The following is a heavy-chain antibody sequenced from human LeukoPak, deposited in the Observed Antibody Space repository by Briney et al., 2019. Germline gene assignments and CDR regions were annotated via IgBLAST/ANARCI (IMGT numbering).Heavy chain of an antibody. CDR3: AGSSGYNSFFDY. CDR2: IWYEGSNK. D-gene: IGHD3-22*01. CDR1: GFTFSSYG. V-gene: IGHV3-33*01. J-gene: IGHJ4*02. Sequence: GGSLRLSCAAAGFTFSSYGMHWVRQAPGKGLEWVAVIWYEGSNKYYADSVKGRFTISRDNSKNTLYLQMNSLRAEDTAVYYCAGSSGYNSFFDYWGQGTLVTVSS.